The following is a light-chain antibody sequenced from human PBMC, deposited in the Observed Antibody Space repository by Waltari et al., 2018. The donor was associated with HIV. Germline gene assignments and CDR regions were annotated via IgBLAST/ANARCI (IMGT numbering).Light chain of an antibody. Sequence: DIQMTQSPSSLSASVGDSVAISCRASQTIYNYLNWYQQKPGKAPNRLIYTASNLQSGVPSRFSGSRSGTDFTLTISSLQPEDFATYYCQQSYITPFTFGPGTRVDFK. J-gene: IGKJ3*01. CDR3: QQSYITPFT. CDR1: QTIYNY. CDR2: TAS. V-gene: IGKV1-39*01.